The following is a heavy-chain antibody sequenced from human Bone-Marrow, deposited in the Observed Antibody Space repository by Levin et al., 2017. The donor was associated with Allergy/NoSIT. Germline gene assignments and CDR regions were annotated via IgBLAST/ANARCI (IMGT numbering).Heavy chain of an antibody. J-gene: IGHJ3*01. D-gene: IGHD6-19*01. Sequence: PVASVKVSCATSGFFFTSYAMSWVRQAPGKGLEWVSSISSSGSSTYYADSLKGRFTISKDNSKNTVYLHMNSLRADDTATYYCAKDWGYSSGRDHDPFDVWGQGTTITVSS. CDR3: AKDWGYSSGRDHDPFDV. CDR1: GFFFTSYA. CDR2: ISSSGSST. V-gene: IGHV3-23*01.